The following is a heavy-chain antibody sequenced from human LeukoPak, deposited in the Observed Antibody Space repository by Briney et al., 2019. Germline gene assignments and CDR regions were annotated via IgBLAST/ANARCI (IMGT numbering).Heavy chain of an antibody. V-gene: IGHV1-8*02. Sequence: ASVKVSCKASGYTFTGYYMHWVRQAPGQGLEWMGWMNPNSGNTGYAQKFQGRVTMTRNTSISTAYMELSSLRSEDTAVYYCARGKGLRFLEWRRLDVWGQGTTVTVSS. CDR2: MNPNSGNT. D-gene: IGHD3-3*01. J-gene: IGHJ6*02. CDR1: GYTFTGYY. CDR3: ARGKGLRFLEWRRLDV.